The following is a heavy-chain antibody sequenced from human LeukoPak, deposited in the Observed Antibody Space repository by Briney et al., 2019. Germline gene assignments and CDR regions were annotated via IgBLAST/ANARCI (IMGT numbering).Heavy chain of an antibody. CDR1: GFTFSGHA. CDR3: AKAAAAPGFDF. Sequence: GGSLRLSCAASGFTFSGHAMNWVRQAPGKGLEWVSGISGGGGSVYYADSVKGRFTISRDNSKNTIYLQMNSLRAEDTALYYCAKAAAAPGFDFWGQGTLVTVSS. CDR2: ISGGGGSV. V-gene: IGHV3-23*01. D-gene: IGHD6-13*01. J-gene: IGHJ4*02.